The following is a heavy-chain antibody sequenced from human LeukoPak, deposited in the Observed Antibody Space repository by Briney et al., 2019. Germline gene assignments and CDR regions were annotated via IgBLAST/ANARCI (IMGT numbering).Heavy chain of an antibody. J-gene: IGHJ6*03. Sequence: GGSLRLSCAASGFSFSSFGFNSVRQAPGKGLEWISYISSSRRGIYYADSVRGRFTVSRENAKNSVFLEMSSLRAEDTAVYYCAREGWYYDSGSGPEPCYNYYMAVWGKGTTVTVSS. V-gene: IGHV3-48*01. CDR3: AREGWYYDSGSGPEPCYNYYMAV. CDR1: GFSFSSFG. CDR2: ISSSRRGI. D-gene: IGHD3-3*01.